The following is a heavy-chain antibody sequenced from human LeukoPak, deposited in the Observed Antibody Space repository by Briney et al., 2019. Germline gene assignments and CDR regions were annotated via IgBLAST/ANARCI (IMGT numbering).Heavy chain of an antibody. CDR1: GFTVSSNY. Sequence: GGSLRLSCAASGFTVSSNYKSWVRQAPGKGLEWVSTISDIGGSTFYADSVKGRFTISRDNSKSTQYLQMNSLRAEDTALYYCAKMDGSDSRYDNIDYWGQGTLVIVSS. J-gene: IGHJ4*02. CDR3: AKMDGSDSRYDNIDY. CDR2: ISDIGGST. D-gene: IGHD3-22*01. V-gene: IGHV3-23*01.